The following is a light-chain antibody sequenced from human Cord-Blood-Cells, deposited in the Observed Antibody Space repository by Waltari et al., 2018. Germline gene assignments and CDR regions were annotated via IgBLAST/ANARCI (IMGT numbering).Light chain of an antibody. V-gene: IGKV4-1*01. Sequence: DIVMTQSPDSLAVSLGERATINCKSSQSVLYSSNNKNYLAWYQQEPGQPAKMLIYWASTRESGVPDRFSGSGSGTEFTHTISCLQAEDVAVYYCQKYYSAPYTFGQGTKLEIK. CDR1: QSVLYSSNNKNY. CDR3: QKYYSAPYT. CDR2: WAS. J-gene: IGKJ2*01.